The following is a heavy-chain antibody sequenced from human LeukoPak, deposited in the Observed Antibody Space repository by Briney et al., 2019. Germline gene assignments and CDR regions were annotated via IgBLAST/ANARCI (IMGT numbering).Heavy chain of an antibody. CDR1: GFTFSSYA. CDR2: ISYDGSNK. Sequence: GGSLRLSCAASGFTFSSYAMHWVRQAPGKGLEWVAVISYDGSNKYYADSVKGRFTISRDNSKNTLYLQMNSLGAEDTAVYYCARGGDGYNCDYWGQGTLVTVSS. CDR3: ARGGDGYNCDY. V-gene: IGHV3-30-3*01. J-gene: IGHJ4*02. D-gene: IGHD5-24*01.